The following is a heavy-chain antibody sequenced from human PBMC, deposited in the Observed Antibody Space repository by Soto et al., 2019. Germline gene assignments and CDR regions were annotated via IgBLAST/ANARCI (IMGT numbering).Heavy chain of an antibody. J-gene: IGHJ4*02. CDR3: ARGDFVVLTVTSNCVY. CDR2: ISSSYYI. D-gene: IGHD2-21*02. Sequence: EVQLVESGGGLVKPGGSLRLSCAASGLTFSSYTMKLVRQAPGKGLEWVASISSSYYIKYADSVKGRFTISRDNAKNSLYLQMNSLSAEDTAVYYCARGDFVVLTVTSNCVYWGQGTMVTVSS. CDR1: GLTFSSYT. V-gene: IGHV3-21*01.